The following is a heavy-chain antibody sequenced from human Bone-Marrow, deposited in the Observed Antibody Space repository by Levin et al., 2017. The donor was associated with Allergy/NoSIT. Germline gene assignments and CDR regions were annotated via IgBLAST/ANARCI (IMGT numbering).Heavy chain of an antibody. CDR2: IYWDDDL. CDR3: ALRQSPLRGLRGYSYGTFDF. J-gene: IGHJ4*02. D-gene: IGHD5-18*01. Sequence: ASGPTLVKPTQTLTLTCTFSGFSLSTSGVGVSWIRQPPGKALEWLAPIYWDDDLRYSPSLKSRLTIIKDTSKNQVVLTLTNVDLVDTATYFFALRQSPLRGLRGYSYGTFDFWGQGTLVIVSS. CDR1: GFSLSTSGVG. V-gene: IGHV2-5*02.